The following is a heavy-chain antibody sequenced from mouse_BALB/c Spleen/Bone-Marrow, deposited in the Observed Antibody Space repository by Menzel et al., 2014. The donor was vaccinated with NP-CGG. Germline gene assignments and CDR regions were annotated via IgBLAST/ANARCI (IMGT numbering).Heavy chain of an antibody. V-gene: IGHV7-3*02. Sequence: EVKLVESGGGLVQPGGSLRLSCATSGFTFTDYYMNWVRQPPGKALEWLGFIRNKANGYTTEYSASVKGRFTISRDNSQSILYLQMNTLRAEDSAAYYCAIDMGGFLFDYWGQGTTVTVSS. CDR1: GFTFTDYY. J-gene: IGHJ2*01. CDR3: AIDMGGFLFDY. CDR2: IRNKANGYTT.